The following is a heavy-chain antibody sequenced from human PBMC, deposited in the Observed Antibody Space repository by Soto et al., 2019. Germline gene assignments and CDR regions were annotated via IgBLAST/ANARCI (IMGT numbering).Heavy chain of an antibody. V-gene: IGHV1-69*12. Sequence: QVQLVQSGAEVKKPGSSVTVSCKASGGTFGNSAISWVRQAPGQGLEWMGGIIPIFLTPDYAQKFQGRVTITADESTSTAYIELTSLRSDDKAVYFCARDKSRLQLGGNYFYALDVWGQGTTVTVYS. J-gene: IGHJ6*01. CDR1: GGTFGNSA. CDR3: ARDKSRLQLGGNYFYALDV. D-gene: IGHD1-1*01. CDR2: IIPIFLTP.